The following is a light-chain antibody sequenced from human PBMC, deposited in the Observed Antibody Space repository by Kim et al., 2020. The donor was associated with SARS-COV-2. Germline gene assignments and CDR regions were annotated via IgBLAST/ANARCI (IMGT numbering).Light chain of an antibody. CDR3: QAWDSSPHVV. V-gene: IGLV3-1*01. CDR2: QDS. J-gene: IGLJ2*01. Sequence: SPGQTASMTYSGDKLGDKYACWYQQKPGQSPVLVIYQDSKRPSGIPERFSGSNSGNTATLTISGTQAMDEADYYCQAWDSSPHVVFGGGTQLTVL. CDR1: KLGDKY.